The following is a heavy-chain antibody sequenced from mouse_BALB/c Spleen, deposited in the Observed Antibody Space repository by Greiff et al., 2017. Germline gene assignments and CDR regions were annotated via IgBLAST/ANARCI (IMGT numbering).Heavy chain of an antibody. CDR2: INSNGGST. V-gene: IGHV5-6-3*01. Sequence: EVQRVESGGGLVQPGGSLKLSCAASGFTFSSYGMSWVRQTPDKRLELVATINSNGGSTYYPDSVKGRFTISRDNAKNTLYLQMSSLKSEDTAMYYCAREEYGNSDYWGQGTTLTVSS. J-gene: IGHJ2*01. D-gene: IGHD2-10*02. CDR3: AREEYGNSDY. CDR1: GFTFSSYG.